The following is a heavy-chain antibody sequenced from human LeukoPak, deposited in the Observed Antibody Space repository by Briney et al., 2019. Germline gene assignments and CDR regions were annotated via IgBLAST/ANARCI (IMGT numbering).Heavy chain of an antibody. V-gene: IGHV4-59*08. CDR1: GGSISSSY. D-gene: IGHD6-19*01. CDR3: ATWGIAVAGTFDY. Sequence: PPETLSLTCTVSGGSISSSYWSWIRQPPGKGLEWIGYIYYSGSTNYNPSFKSRVAISVDTSKNQFSLKLSSVTAADTAVYYCATWGIAVAGTFDYWGQGTLVTVST. CDR2: IYYSGST. J-gene: IGHJ4*02.